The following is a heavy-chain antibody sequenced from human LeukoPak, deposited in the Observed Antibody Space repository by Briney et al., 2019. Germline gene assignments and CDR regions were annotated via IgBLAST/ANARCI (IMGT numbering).Heavy chain of an antibody. Sequence: GGSLRLSCAASGFTFSSYSINWVRQAPGKGLERVSSISSGGTFMYYADSVKGRFTISRDNAKKSVFLQMNSLRAEDSAVYYCAREPTGDYWGQGMLVTVSS. V-gene: IGHV3-21*01. D-gene: IGHD1-1*01. CDR1: GFTFSSYS. CDR3: AREPTGDY. J-gene: IGHJ4*02. CDR2: ISSGGTFM.